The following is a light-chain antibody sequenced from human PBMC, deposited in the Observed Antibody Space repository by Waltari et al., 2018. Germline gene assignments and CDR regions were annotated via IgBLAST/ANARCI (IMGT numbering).Light chain of an antibody. CDR1: QSISSD. CDR3: QQSYSLPWT. J-gene: IGKJ1*01. Sequence: DIQMTQSPSSLAASVGDRVTITCRASQSISSDLNWYQQRPGKAPKLLIYDASSLQGGAPTKFSGSGSGTEFTLTISSLQPEDFVTYYCQQSYSLPWTFGQGTNVEVK. V-gene: IGKV1-39*01. CDR2: DAS.